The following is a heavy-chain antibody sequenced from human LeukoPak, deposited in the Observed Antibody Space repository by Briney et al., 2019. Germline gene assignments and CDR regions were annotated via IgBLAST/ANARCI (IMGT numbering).Heavy chain of an antibody. CDR1: GYSIRNGYY. J-gene: IGHJ4*02. CDR2: MFHSGSA. V-gene: IGHV4-38-2*02. Sequence: SETLSLTCSVSGYSIRNGYYWGWVRQPPGKGPEWIGSMFHSGSAYYNPSLKTRVTIKIDTSKNQFSLKLNSVTAADTAVYYCARVLGYCSGGNCYLDRWGQGILVTVSS. CDR3: ARVLGYCSGGNCYLDR. D-gene: IGHD2-15*01.